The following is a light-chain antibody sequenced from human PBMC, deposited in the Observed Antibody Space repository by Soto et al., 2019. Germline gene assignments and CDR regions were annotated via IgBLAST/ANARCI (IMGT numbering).Light chain of an antibody. V-gene: IGLV2-14*01. CDR1: SSDVGGYNY. J-gene: IGLJ1*01. CDR3: SSYTSSSTRV. Sequence: QSVLTQPASVSGSPGQSITISCTGTSSDVGGYNYVSWYQQHPGKAPKLMIYEVSNRPSGVSNRFSGSKSGNTASLTISGLQAEYEADYYCSSYTSSSTRVFGTGTKGTV. CDR2: EVS.